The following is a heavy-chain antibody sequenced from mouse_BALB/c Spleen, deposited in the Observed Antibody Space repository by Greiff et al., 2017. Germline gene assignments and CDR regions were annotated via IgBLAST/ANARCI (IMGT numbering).Heavy chain of an antibody. D-gene: IGHD2-3*01. Sequence: DVKLVESGGGLVKPGGSLKLSCAASGFTFSSYAMSWVRQSPEKRLEWVAEISSGGSYTYYPDTVKGRFTISRDNAKNTLYLEMSSLRSEDTAMYYCARVDDGSYFDYWGQGTTLTVSS. J-gene: IGHJ2*01. CDR3: ARVDDGSYFDY. V-gene: IGHV5-9-4*01. CDR1: GFTFSSYA. CDR2: ISSGGSYT.